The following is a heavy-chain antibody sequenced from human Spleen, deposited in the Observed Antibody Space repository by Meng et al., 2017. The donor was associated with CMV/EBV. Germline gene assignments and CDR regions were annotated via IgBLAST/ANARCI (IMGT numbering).Heavy chain of an antibody. CDR3: ARDRKHYGERGWFDP. Sequence: QPDAAVPGRVPTLKTLSLTCHACGGSISRVDYYWIWIRQPPGKGLEWIGYIYYSGSTYSNASLKSRVTISIDRSKNQFSLKLSSVTAADTAVYYCARDRKHYGERGWFDPWGQGTLVTVSS. V-gene: IGHV4-30-4*01. CDR2: IYYSGST. CDR1: GGSISRVDYY. D-gene: IGHD4-17*01. J-gene: IGHJ5*02.